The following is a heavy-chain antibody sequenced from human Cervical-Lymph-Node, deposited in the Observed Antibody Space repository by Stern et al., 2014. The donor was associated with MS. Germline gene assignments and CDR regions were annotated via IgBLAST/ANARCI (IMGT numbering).Heavy chain of an antibody. D-gene: IGHD3-22*01. V-gene: IGHV1-58*01. CDR1: GFTFTSSA. Sequence: QLLESGPEVKKPGTSVKVSCKASGFTFTSSAVQWVRQARGQRLGWIGWIVVGSGNTNYAQKFQERVTITRDMSTSTAYMELSSLRSEDTAVYYCAAEPMYYSDSVGAFDIWGQGTMVTVSS. CDR2: IVVGSGNT. J-gene: IGHJ3*02. CDR3: AAEPMYYSDSVGAFDI.